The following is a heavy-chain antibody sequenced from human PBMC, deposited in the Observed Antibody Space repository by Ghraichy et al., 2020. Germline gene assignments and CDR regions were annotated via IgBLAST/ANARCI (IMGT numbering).Heavy chain of an antibody. V-gene: IGHV3-30*02. J-gene: IGHJ4*02. CDR3: ARDSYGSDH. CDR2: IRYDGITK. Sequence: GGSLRLSCAASGFLFSTYSMHWVRQAPGKGLEWVTFIRYDGITKYYAVSVKGRFTISRDNSKNTLYPQMNSLRAEDAAVYYCARDSYGSDHWGQGTVVTVSS. CDR1: GFLFSTYS. D-gene: IGHD4-17*01.